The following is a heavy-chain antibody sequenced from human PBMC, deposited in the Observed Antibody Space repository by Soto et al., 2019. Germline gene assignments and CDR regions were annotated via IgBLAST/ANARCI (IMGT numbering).Heavy chain of an antibody. Sequence: PSETLSLTCXVSGGSISSSNWWSWVRQPPGKGLEWIGEIHHSGSTNYNPSLKSRVTISVDKSKNQFSLKLRSVTAADTAVYYCARDRRYYDSSGYYSLSFDYWGQGTLVTVSS. D-gene: IGHD3-22*01. CDR2: IHHSGST. J-gene: IGHJ4*02. CDR1: GGSISSSNW. V-gene: IGHV4-4*02. CDR3: ARDRRYYDSSGYYSLSFDY.